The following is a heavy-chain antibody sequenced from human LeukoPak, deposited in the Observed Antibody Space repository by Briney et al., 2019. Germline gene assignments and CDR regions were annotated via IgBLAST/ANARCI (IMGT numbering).Heavy chain of an antibody. D-gene: IGHD6-13*01. CDR2: ISGYNGNT. V-gene: IGHV1-18*01. CDR1: GYTFTSYG. Sequence: ASVKVSCKASGYTFTSYGIGWVRQAPGQGLEWMGWISGYNGNTNYAQKLQGRVTMTTDTSTSTAYVELRSLRSDDTAVFYCARDGYSSSWYPDYWGQGTLVTVSS. J-gene: IGHJ4*02. CDR3: ARDGYSSSWYPDY.